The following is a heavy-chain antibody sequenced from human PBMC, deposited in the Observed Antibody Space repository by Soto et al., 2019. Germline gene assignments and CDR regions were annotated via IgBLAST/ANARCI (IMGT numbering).Heavy chain of an antibody. CDR1: GYSFTSYW. D-gene: IGHD3-10*01. Sequence: PGESLKISCKGSGYSFTSYWIGWVRQMPGKGLEWMGIIYPGDSDTRYSPSFQGQVTISADKSISTAYLQWSSLKASDTAMYYCARRSGERYYPPSFPGGMDVWGQGTTVTVYS. CDR3: ARRSGERYYPPSFPGGMDV. CDR2: IYPGDSDT. V-gene: IGHV5-51*01. J-gene: IGHJ6*02.